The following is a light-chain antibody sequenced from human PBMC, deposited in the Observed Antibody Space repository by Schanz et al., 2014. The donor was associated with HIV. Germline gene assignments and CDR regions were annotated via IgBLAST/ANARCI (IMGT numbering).Light chain of an antibody. V-gene: IGKV3-20*01. CDR1: QSVSSY. J-gene: IGKJ4*01. CDR3: QQYGSSPRT. CDR2: DAS. Sequence: EIVLTQSPATLSLSPGERATLSCRASQSVSSYLAWYQQKPGQAPRLLIYDASSRATGIPDRFSGSGSGTDFTLTISRLEPEDFAVYYCQQYGSSPRTFGGGTKVEIK.